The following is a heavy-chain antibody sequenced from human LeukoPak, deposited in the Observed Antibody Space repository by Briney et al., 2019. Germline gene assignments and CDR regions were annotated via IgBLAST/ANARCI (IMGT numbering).Heavy chain of an antibody. CDR3: ARDNRVVAATRIDY. CDR2: ISAYNGNT. V-gene: IGHV1-18*01. J-gene: IGHJ4*02. D-gene: IGHD2-15*01. CDR1: GYTFTSYG. Sequence: ASVKVSCKASGYTFTSYGMSWVRQAPGQGLEWMGWISAYNGNTNYAQKLQGRVTMTTDTSTSTAYMELRSLRSDDTAVYYCARDNRVVAATRIDYWGQGTLVTVSS.